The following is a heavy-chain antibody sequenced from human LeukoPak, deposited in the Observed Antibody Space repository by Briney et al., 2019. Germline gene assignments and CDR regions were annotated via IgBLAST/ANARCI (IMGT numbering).Heavy chain of an antibody. D-gene: IGHD3-22*01. CDR1: GYTFTSYY. CDR3: AKGKSSGPAGDYFDY. J-gene: IGHJ4*02. Sequence: ASVNVSCKASGYTFTSYYMHWVRQAPGQGLEWMGIINPSGGSTSYAQKFQGRVTMTRDTSTSTVYMELSSLRSEDTAVYYCAKGKSSGPAGDYFDYWGQGTLVTVSS. CDR2: INPSGGST. V-gene: IGHV1-46*01.